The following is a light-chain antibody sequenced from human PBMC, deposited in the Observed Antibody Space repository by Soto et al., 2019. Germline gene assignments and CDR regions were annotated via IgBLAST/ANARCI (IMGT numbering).Light chain of an antibody. CDR3: QQYYSSFT. J-gene: IGKJ1*01. V-gene: IGKV1-5*01. CDR1: QSISSW. Sequence: DIQMTQSPSTLSASVGDRVTITCRASQSISSWLAWYQQKPGKAPKLLIYDASSLESGVPSRFSGSGSGTEFTLTISCLLHDDFATYYCQQYYSSFTFGQGTKVEIK. CDR2: DAS.